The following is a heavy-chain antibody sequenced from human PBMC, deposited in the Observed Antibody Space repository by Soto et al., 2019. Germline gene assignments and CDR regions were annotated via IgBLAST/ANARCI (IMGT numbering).Heavy chain of an antibody. Sequence: QVQVVESGGGVVQPGRSLKLSCAASGFTFSNFGMHWVRQAPGKGVEWVAVIWHDGKEKYYADSAKGRSTISRDNSKNTLYLQMNSLRAEDTAVYYCARDPGQDEAMDYWGQGTLVTVSS. CDR2: IWHDGKEK. J-gene: IGHJ4*02. V-gene: IGHV3-33*01. CDR1: GFTFSNFG. CDR3: ARDPGQDEAMDY.